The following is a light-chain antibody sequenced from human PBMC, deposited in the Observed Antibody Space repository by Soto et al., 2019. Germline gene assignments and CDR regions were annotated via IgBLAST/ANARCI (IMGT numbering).Light chain of an antibody. CDR2: EVN. Sequence: QSALTQPASLSGSPGQSITISCTGTSSDIGAYDYVSWFQQHPGKAPKLMISEVNNRPSGVSHRFSGSKSGNTASLTISGLQADDEADYYCTSYTTNGTPYVFGTGTKLTVL. CDR1: SSDIGAYDY. V-gene: IGLV2-14*01. CDR3: TSYTTNGTPYV. J-gene: IGLJ1*01.